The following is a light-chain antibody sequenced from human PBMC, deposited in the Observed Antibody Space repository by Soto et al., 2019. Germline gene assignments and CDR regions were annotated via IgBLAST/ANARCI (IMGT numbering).Light chain of an antibody. CDR2: AAS. CDR1: QGIRNE. V-gene: IGKV1-6*01. J-gene: IGKJ1*01. Sequence: AVRITQSPSSLSASVGDKITITCRASQGIRNELSWFQQRPGNAPSLLIFAASRLQSGVPSRFSGRGSGTDFTLIISSLQPEDFATYYCLQDYDYPRTFGQGTKLDSK. CDR3: LQDYDYPRT.